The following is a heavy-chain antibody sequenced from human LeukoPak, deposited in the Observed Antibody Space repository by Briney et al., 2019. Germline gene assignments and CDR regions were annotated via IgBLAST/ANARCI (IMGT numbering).Heavy chain of an antibody. CDR2: IYYSGST. CDR1: GGSSSSYY. Sequence: SETLSLTCTVSGGSSSSYYWSWIRQPPGKGLEWIGYIYYSGSTNYNPSLKSRVTISVDTSKNQFSLKLSSVTAADTAVYYCARGQREYSSSSRYFDYWGQGTLVTVSS. CDR3: ARGQREYSSSSRYFDY. D-gene: IGHD6-6*01. V-gene: IGHV4-59*01. J-gene: IGHJ4*02.